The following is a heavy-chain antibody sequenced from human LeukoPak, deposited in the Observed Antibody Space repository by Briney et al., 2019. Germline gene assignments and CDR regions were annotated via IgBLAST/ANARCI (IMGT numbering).Heavy chain of an antibody. D-gene: IGHD6-19*01. CDR2: ISSFNGNT. Sequence: GASVKVSCKASGYSFTSYGIRWVRQAPGQGLEWMGWISSFNGNTNYAQKLQGRVTMSTNTPTATAYMDLRSLRTDDTAVYYCPRHVAVARRNAFDIWGQGTMVTVSS. CDR3: PRHVAVARRNAFDI. CDR1: GYSFTSYG. V-gene: IGHV1-18*01. J-gene: IGHJ3*02.